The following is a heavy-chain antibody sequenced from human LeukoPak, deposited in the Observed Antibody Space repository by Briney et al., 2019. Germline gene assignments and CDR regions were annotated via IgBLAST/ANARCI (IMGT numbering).Heavy chain of an antibody. CDR2: ITPILGIA. Sequence: GSSVRVSCKASGGTFSSYAISWVRQAPGQGLEWMGRITPILGIANYAQKFQGRVTITADKSTSTAYMELSSLRSEDTAVYYCASPLAYCGGDCYPEAFDIWGQGTMVTVSS. CDR1: GGTFSSYA. V-gene: IGHV1-69*04. D-gene: IGHD2-21*02. J-gene: IGHJ3*02. CDR3: ASPLAYCGGDCYPEAFDI.